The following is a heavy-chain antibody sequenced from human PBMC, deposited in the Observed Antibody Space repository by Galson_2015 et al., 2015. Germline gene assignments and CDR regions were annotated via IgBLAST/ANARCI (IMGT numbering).Heavy chain of an antibody. CDR1: GGTFSSYA. CDR2: IIPIFGTA. Sequence: SVKVSCKASGGTFSSYAISGVRQAPGQGLEWMGGIIPIFGTANYAQKFQGRVTITADESTSTAYMELSSLRSEDTAVYYCARVPSYCSSTSCYGVFDYWGQGTLVTVSS. J-gene: IGHJ4*02. CDR3: ARVPSYCSSTSCYGVFDY. D-gene: IGHD2-2*01. V-gene: IGHV1-69*13.